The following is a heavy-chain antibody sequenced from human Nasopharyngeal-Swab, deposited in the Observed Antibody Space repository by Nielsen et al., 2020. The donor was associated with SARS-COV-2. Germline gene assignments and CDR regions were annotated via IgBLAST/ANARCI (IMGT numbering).Heavy chain of an antibody. J-gene: IGHJ4*02. V-gene: IGHV3-21*01. CDR1: GSSFNMYT. CDR3: VRDTPAMFAY. CDR2: ISSTGDYI. Sequence: GESLKISCAASGSSFNMYTLNWVRQAPGKGLEWVSGISSTGDYIYYAASVKGRFTISRDNAKNSLYLQMNSLRAEDAAVYYCVRDTPAMFAYWGQGTLVTVSS.